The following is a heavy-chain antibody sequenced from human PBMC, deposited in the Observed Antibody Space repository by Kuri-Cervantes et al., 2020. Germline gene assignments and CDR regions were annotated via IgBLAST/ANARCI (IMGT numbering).Heavy chain of an antibody. J-gene: IGHJ6*03. CDR3: TTDSRTGITMVRGVIFSLDYYYMDV. Sequence: GGSLRLSCVASGFTFQNAWKSWVRQAPGKGLEWVGRIKSTSDGGTTDYATSVKGRFTISRDDSKNTLYLQMNSLKTEDTAVYYCTTDSRTGITMVRGVIFSLDYYYMDVWGKGTTVTVSS. CDR1: GFTFQNAW. CDR2: IKSTSDGGTT. V-gene: IGHV3-15*01. D-gene: IGHD3-10*01.